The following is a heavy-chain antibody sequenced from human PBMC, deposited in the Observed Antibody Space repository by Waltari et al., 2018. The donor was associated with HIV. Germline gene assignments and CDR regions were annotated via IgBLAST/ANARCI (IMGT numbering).Heavy chain of an antibody. J-gene: IGHJ4*02. D-gene: IGHD6-19*01. CDR2: INGHGNTT. Sequence: EVQLAESGGGLVQPGGSLRLSCAASGFTFSAYWMHWVRQAPGKGLVGVSRINGHGNTTSYADPVKCRITISRDNTKNTLYLQMHSLGVEDTAMYYCVRAMAVAGTGGFYWGRGTLVTVSS. CDR1: GFTFSAYW. CDR3: VRAMAVAGTGGFY. V-gene: IGHV3-74*01.